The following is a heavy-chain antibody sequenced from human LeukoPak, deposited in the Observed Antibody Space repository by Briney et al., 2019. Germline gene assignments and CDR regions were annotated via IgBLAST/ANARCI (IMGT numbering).Heavy chain of an antibody. V-gene: IGHV4-39*02. J-gene: IGHJ4*02. Sequence: SETLSLTCTVSGGSISSNYYWGWIRQPPGKGLEWIVSFFYSGSTYYNPSLKSRVTISVDTSKNQFSLRLSSVTAADTAVYYCARARGRYIDFLDYWGQGTLITVSS. CDR2: FFYSGST. D-gene: IGHD3-9*01. CDR1: GGSISSNYY. CDR3: ARARGRYIDFLDY.